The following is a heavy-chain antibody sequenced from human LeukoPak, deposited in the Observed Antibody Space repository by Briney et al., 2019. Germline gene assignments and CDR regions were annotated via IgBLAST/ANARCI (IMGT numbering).Heavy chain of an antibody. CDR2: IYSGGST. J-gene: IGHJ6*03. V-gene: IGHV3-66*02. CDR3: ARDNDSSGYYYSYYYYMDV. CDR1: GFTVSSNY. Sequence: PGGSLRLSCAASGFTVSSNYMSWVRQAPGKGLEWVSVIYSGGSTYYADSVKGRFTISRDNSKNTLCLQMDSLRAEDTAVYYCARDNDSSGYYYSYYYYMDVWGKGTTVTVSS. D-gene: IGHD3-22*01.